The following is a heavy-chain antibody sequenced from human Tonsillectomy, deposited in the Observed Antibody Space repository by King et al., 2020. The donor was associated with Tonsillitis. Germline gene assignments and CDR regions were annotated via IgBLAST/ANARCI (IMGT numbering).Heavy chain of an antibody. D-gene: IGHD3-10*01. CDR2: ISSRGTTI. CDR3: AREARWYYGSGSYDFDY. Sequence: DVQLVESGGGLVQPGGSLRLSCAASGFTFSSYSMNWVRQAPGKGLEWVSYISSRGTTIYNADSVKGRFTISRDNAKNSLYLQMNSLRAEDKAVYYCAREARWYYGSGSYDFDYWGQGTLVTVSS. CDR1: GFTFSSYS. J-gene: IGHJ4*02. V-gene: IGHV3-48*01.